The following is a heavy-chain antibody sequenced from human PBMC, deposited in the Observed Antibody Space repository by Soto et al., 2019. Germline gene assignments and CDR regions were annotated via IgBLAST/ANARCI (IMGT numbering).Heavy chain of an antibody. V-gene: IGHV4-59*01. CDR2: IYYSGST. CDR1: GGSISSYY. J-gene: IGHJ6*02. D-gene: IGHD1-26*01. Sequence: QVQLQESGPGLVKPSETLSLTCTVSGGSISSYYWSWIRQPPGKGLEWIGYIYYSGSTNYNPSLNSRVTISVDTSKIQFSLKLSSVTAADTAVYYCARDVKWAGYYYGMDVWGQGTTVTVSS. CDR3: ARDVKWAGYYYGMDV.